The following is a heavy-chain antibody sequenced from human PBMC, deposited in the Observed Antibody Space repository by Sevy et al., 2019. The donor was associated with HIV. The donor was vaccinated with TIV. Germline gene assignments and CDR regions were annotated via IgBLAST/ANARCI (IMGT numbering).Heavy chain of an antibody. CDR3: TRDSDSRGWYTLGSY. D-gene: IGHD6-19*01. CDR1: GFTFGDYA. Sequence: GGALRLSCTASGFTFGDYAMSWVRQAPGKGLEWVGCIRSKAYGGTTEYAASVKGRFTISRDDSKSIAYLQMNSLKTEDTAVYYCTRDSDSRGWYTLGSYWGQGTLVTASS. CDR2: IRSKAYGGTT. V-gene: IGHV3-49*04. J-gene: IGHJ4*02.